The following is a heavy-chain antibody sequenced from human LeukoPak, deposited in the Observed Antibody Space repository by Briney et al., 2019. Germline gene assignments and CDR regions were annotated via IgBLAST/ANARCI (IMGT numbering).Heavy chain of an antibody. D-gene: IGHD1-26*01. CDR3: ARDPYSGNYGNDYYYYMDV. Sequence: GGSLRLSCAASGFTFSSYNMNWVRQAPGKAMEWVSSITSSATYIFYADSVKGRFTISRDNARNSLYLQMDSLGPEDTAVYYCARDPYSGNYGNDYYYYMDVWGKGTTVTISS. J-gene: IGHJ6*03. V-gene: IGHV3-21*01. CDR2: ITSSATYI. CDR1: GFTFSSYN.